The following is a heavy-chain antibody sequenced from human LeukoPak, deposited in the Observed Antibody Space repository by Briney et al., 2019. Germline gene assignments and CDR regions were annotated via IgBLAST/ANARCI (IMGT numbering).Heavy chain of an antibody. CDR2: IKQDGSEK. CDR3: ARRSGYSYGYGFDY. V-gene: IGHV3-7*01. D-gene: IGHD5-18*01. J-gene: IGHJ4*02. Sequence: GGSLRLSCAASGFTFSSYWMSWVRQAPGKGLEWVANIKQDGSEKYYVDSVKGRFTISRDNAKNSLYLQMNSLRAEDTAVYYCARRSGYSYGYGFDYWGQGTLVTVSS. CDR1: GFTFSSYW.